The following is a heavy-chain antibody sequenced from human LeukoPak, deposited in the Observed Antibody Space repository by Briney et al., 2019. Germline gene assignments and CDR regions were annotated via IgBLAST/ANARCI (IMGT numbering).Heavy chain of an antibody. J-gene: IGHJ4*02. D-gene: IGHD3-22*01. CDR2: IYYSGST. Sequence: SETLSLTCTVSGGSISSSSYYWGWIRQPPGKGLEWIGSIYYSGSTYYNPSLKSRVTISVDTSKNQFSLKLSSVTAADTAVYYCARGADSSGYYSGYYFDYWGQGTLVTVSS. CDR1: GGSISSSSYY. V-gene: IGHV4-39*01. CDR3: ARGADSSGYYSGYYFDY.